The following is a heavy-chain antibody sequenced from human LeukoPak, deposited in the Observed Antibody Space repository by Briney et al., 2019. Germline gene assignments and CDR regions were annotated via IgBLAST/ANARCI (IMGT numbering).Heavy chain of an antibody. CDR3: ASPGPGGDGYNSYYGMDV. J-gene: IGHJ6*02. CDR2: IIPILGIA. D-gene: IGHD5-24*01. CDR1: GGTFSSYT. Sequence: SVKVSCKASGGTFSSYTISWVRQAPGRGLEWMGRIIPILGIANYAQKFQGRVTITADKSTSTAYMELSSLRSEDTAVYYCASPGPGGDGYNSYYGMDVWGQGTTVTVSS. V-gene: IGHV1-69*02.